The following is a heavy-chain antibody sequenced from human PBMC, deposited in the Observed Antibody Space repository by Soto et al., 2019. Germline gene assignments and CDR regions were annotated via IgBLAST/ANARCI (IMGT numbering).Heavy chain of an antibody. V-gene: IGHV4-34*01. CDR3: AREGFVVVPAAKIWRFDY. D-gene: IGHD2-2*01. Sequence: SETLSLTCAVYGGSFSGYYWSWIRQPPGKGLEWIGEINHSGSTNYNPSLKSRVTISVDTSKNQFSLKLSSVTAADTAVYYCAREGFVVVPAAKIWRFDYWGQGTLVTVSS. J-gene: IGHJ4*02. CDR1: GGSFSGYY. CDR2: INHSGST.